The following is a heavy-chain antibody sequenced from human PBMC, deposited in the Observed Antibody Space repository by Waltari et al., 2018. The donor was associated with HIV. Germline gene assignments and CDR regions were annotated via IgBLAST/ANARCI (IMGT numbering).Heavy chain of an antibody. CDR3: ATDSSSGYNWPVY. V-gene: IGHV3-30*04. CDR2: LSDGGSNR. Sequence: QVQLVESGGGVVQPGRSLRLSCAASGFSFSNYAMHWVRQAPGKGLGWVEGLSDGGSNRYCLDSVKGAFSISRDNTKNRQNLKMNRLRDEDTPVYYCATDSSSGYNWPVYWGQGTLVTVSS. CDR1: GFSFSNYA. D-gene: IGHD3-22*01. J-gene: IGHJ4*02.